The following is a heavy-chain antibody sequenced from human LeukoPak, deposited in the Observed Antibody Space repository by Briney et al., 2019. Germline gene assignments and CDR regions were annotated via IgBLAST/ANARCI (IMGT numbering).Heavy chain of an antibody. Sequence: SETLSLTCTVSGGSISSYSWSWIRQPPGKGLEWIGYIYYSGSTNYNPSLKSRVTISLDTSKNQLFLKLSSVTAADTAVYYCARNGTMVRGVYDQYMDVWGKGTTVTVSS. D-gene: IGHD3-10*01. J-gene: IGHJ6*03. CDR3: ARNGTMVRGVYDQYMDV. CDR1: GGSISSYS. CDR2: IYYSGST. V-gene: IGHV4-59*08.